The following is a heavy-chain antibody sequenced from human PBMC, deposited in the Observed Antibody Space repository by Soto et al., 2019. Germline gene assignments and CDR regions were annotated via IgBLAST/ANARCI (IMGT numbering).Heavy chain of an antibody. D-gene: IGHD3-10*01. J-gene: IGHJ6*02. CDR3: ARDYYGSGSTSKRYYYYGMDV. Sequence: EVQLAESGGGLVQPGGSLRLSCAASGFTFSSYWMHWVRQAPGKGLVWVSGVNSDGSSTSYAESVKGRFTISRDNAKNTLYLQMNSLSAEDTSVYYCARDYYGSGSTSKRYYYYGMDVWGQGTTVTVSS. CDR1: GFTFSSYW. V-gene: IGHV3-74*01. CDR2: VNSDGSST.